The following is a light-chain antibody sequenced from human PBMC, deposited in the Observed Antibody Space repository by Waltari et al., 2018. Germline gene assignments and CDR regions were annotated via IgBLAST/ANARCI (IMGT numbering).Light chain of an antibody. CDR1: QSILTW. CDR2: KAF. J-gene: IGKJ2*01. V-gene: IGKV1-5*03. CDR3: QQYHDYSA. Sequence: DTQMTQSPSTLSASVGDRVTITCRASQSILTWLAWYQQKPGKDPRLLIYKAFNLESGVPGRFSGSASGTEFNLTISSLQPDDSATYYCQQYHDYSAFGQGTKLEIK.